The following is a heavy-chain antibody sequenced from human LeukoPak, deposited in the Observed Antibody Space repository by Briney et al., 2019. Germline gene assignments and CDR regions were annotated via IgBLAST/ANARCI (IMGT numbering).Heavy chain of an antibody. Sequence: GGSLRLSCAASGFTFSSYWMNWARQAPGKGLEWVASINHNGNVNYYVDSVKGRFTISRDNAKNSLYLQINSLRAEDTAVYYCARSSYSSSSSVWGQGTMVTVSS. J-gene: IGHJ3*01. V-gene: IGHV3-7*03. CDR2: INHNGNVN. D-gene: IGHD6-6*01. CDR1: GFTFSSYW. CDR3: ARSSYSSSSSV.